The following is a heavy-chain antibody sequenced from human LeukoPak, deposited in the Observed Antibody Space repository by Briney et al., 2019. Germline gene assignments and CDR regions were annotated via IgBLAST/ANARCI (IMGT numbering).Heavy chain of an antibody. Sequence: GGSLRLSCAASGFTFSSYSMNWVRQAPGKGLEWVSYISSSSSTIYYADSVKGRFTIPRDNAKNSLYLQMNSLRAEDTAVYYCARVGRDGYNSDFDCWGQGTLVTVSS. D-gene: IGHD5-24*01. CDR1: GFTFSSYS. V-gene: IGHV3-48*04. CDR3: ARVGRDGYNSDFDC. J-gene: IGHJ4*02. CDR2: ISSSSSTI.